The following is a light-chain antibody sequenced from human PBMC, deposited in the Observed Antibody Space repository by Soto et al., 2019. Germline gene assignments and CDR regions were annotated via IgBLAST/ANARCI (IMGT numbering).Light chain of an antibody. V-gene: IGLV2-14*01. Sequence: QSALTQPASVSGSPGQSITISCTGTSSDVGAYNYVSWYQQHPGKVPKLMIYDVSNRPSGVSNHFSGSKSGNTASLTISGLQAEDEADYYCSSYTSSSTVVFGGGTKVTVL. J-gene: IGLJ2*01. CDR3: SSYTSSSTVV. CDR1: SSDVGAYNY. CDR2: DVS.